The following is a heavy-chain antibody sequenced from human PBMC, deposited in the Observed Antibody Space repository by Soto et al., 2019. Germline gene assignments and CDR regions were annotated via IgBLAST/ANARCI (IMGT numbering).Heavy chain of an antibody. D-gene: IGHD5-12*01. J-gene: IGHJ4*02. CDR1: GFTFSGYW. CDR3: VRSREGYDLVADY. V-gene: IGHV3-74*01. Sequence: EAQLVESGGGLVQPGGSLRLSCAASGFTFSGYWMHWVRQAPERGLVWVSRINGDGTTTHYADSVKGRFTISRDNAKNTLNLQMNSPRAEDTAVYFCVRSREGYDLVADYWGQGTLVTVSS. CDR2: INGDGTTT.